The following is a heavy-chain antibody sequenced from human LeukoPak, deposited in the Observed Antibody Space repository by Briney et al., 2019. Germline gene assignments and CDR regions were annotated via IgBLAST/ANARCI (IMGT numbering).Heavy chain of an antibody. V-gene: IGHV3-48*01. CDR1: GFTFSSYS. J-gene: IGHJ3*02. CDR2: ISSSSSTI. Sequence: TGGSLRLPCAASGFTFSSYSMNWVRQAPGKGLEWVSYISSSSSTIYYADSVKGRFTISRDNAKNSLYLQMDSLRAEDTAVYYCARDYDFWSGYPDAFDIWGQGTMVTVSS. CDR3: ARDYDFWSGYPDAFDI. D-gene: IGHD3-3*01.